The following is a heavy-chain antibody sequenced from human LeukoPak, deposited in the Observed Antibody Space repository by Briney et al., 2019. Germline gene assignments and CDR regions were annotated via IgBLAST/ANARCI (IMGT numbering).Heavy chain of an antibody. CDR3: AHSHGYGSSWSGFDS. V-gene: IGHV2-5*02. CDR2: IYWDDEK. D-gene: IGHD6-13*01. J-gene: IGHJ4*02. Sequence: SGPTLVKPTQTLTLTCTFSGFSLSTSGVGVGWIRQPPGKALEWLAPIYWDDEKRHSPSLKSRLTITKDTSKNQVVLTMTNMDPVDTATYYCAHSHGYGSSWSGFDSWGQGTLVTVSS. CDR1: GFSLSTSGVG.